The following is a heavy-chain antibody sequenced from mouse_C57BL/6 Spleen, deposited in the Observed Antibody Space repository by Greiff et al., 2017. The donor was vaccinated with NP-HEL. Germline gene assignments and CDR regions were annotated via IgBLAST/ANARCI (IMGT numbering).Heavy chain of an antibody. D-gene: IGHD2-4*01. J-gene: IGHJ4*01. CDR3: ARWGLRRTNYYAMDY. Sequence: QVQLKQPGAELVKPGASVKLSCKASGYTFTSYWMQWVKQRPGQGLEWIGEIDPSDSYTNYNQKFTGKATLTVDTSSSTAYMQLSSLTSEDSAVYYCARWGLRRTNYYAMDYWGQGTSVTVSS. CDR2: IDPSDSYT. V-gene: IGHV1-50*01. CDR1: GYTFTSYW.